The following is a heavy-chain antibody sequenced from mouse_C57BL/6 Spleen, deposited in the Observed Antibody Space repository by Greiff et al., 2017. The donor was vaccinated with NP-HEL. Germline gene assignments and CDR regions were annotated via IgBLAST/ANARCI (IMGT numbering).Heavy chain of an antibody. CDR2: IYPGDGDT. D-gene: IGHD2-1*01. J-gene: IGHJ4*01. CDR1: GYAFSSSW. CDR3: ARCGNHYAMDY. V-gene: IGHV1-82*01. Sequence: VQLQQSGPELVKPGASVKISCKASGYAFSSSWMNWVKQRPGKGLEWIGRIYPGDGDTNYNGKFKGKATLTADKSSSTAYMQRSSLTSEDSAVYFCARCGNHYAMDYWGQGTSVTVSS.